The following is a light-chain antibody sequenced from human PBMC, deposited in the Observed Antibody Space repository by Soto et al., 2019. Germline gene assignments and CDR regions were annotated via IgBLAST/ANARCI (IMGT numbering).Light chain of an antibody. CDR1: QDIRKY. CDR2: DAS. J-gene: IGKJ1*01. V-gene: IGKV1-33*01. CDR3: QQYDNLPWT. Sequence: DIQMTQSPSSLSASVGDRVTITCQASQDIRKYLNWYQQKPGKAPKLLIYDASNLETGVPSRFSGSGSGTDFTVTISSLQPEDIATYYCQQYDNLPWTFGQGTKVEIK.